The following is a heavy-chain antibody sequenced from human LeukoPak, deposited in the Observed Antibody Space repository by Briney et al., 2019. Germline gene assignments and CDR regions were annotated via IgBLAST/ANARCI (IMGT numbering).Heavy chain of an antibody. D-gene: IGHD6-19*01. J-gene: IGHJ5*02. Sequence: PGRSLRLSCAASGFSFSNFGMHWGRQAPGKGLEWVAVISYDGRNKYFADSVKGRLTISRDNSKNTVYLEMNSLRDEDTAVYYCAKDKRGSSGWYDHWGQGTLVIVSS. CDR2: ISYDGRNK. CDR1: GFSFSNFG. V-gene: IGHV3-30*18. CDR3: AKDKRGSSGWYDH.